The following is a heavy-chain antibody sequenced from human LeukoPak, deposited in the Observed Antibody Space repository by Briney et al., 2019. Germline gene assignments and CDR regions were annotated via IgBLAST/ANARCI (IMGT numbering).Heavy chain of an antibody. CDR1: GYIFTSYY. V-gene: IGHV1-2*02. CDR3: ARDPGANYFDY. Sequence: ASVKVSCKASGYIFTSYYIHWVRQVPGQGLEWMGWINTNSGVTYYAQKFQGRVTMTSDTSISTAYMDLRRLRSDDTAVYYCARDPGANYFDYWGQGALVTVSS. J-gene: IGHJ4*02. CDR2: INTNSGVT.